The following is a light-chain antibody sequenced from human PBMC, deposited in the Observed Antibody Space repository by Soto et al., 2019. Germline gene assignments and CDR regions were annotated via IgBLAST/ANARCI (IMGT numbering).Light chain of an antibody. CDR1: RPNIGSNL. CDR2: RNH. CDR3: PAWADSLSAVV. J-gene: IGLJ2*01. V-gene: IGLV1-44*01. Sequence: QSVLTQSPSVSVTPGQRVTISCSGSRPNIGSNLVSWYQQLPGTAPTLLIWRNHQRPSGVPDRFSGSKSGTSASLAISGPQSDDEGDYYCPAWADSLSAVVFGAGTKLPVL.